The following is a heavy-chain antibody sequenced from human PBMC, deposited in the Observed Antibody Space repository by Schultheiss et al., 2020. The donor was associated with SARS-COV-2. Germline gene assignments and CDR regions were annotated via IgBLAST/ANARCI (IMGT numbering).Heavy chain of an antibody. V-gene: IGHV3-30*18. CDR3: AKTLGSGRGLLWFGELFDS. D-gene: IGHD3-10*01. Sequence: GGSLRLSCAASGFTFSSFGMHWVRQAPGKGLEWMATISYEGTITYYADSVKGRFTISRDNSRNTLFLQMHILKPEDTAVYYCAKTLGSGRGLLWFGELFDSCGQGTQVTVSS. CDR2: ISYEGTIT. J-gene: IGHJ4*02. CDR1: GFTFSSFG.